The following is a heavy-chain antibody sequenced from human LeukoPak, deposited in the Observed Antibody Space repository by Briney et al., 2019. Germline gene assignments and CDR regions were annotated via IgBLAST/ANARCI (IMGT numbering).Heavy chain of an antibody. D-gene: IGHD3-16*01. V-gene: IGHV3-30-3*01. CDR3: AKGSLGQVRSYFDY. CDR2: ISYDGSNK. J-gene: IGHJ4*02. Sequence: QPGRSLRLSCAASGFTFSSSAMRWVRQAPDKGLEWVAVISYDGSNKYYADSVKGRFTISRDNAKNSLYLQMNSLRAEDTALYYCAKGSLGQVRSYFDYWGQGTLVTVSS. CDR1: GFTFSSSA.